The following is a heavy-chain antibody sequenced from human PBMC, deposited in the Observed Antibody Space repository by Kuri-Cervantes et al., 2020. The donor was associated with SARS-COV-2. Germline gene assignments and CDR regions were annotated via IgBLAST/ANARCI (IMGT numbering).Heavy chain of an antibody. D-gene: IGHD6-13*01. V-gene: IGHV4-39*01. CDR3: ARLLIAAAGPDFDY. CDR2: IYYSGST. J-gene: IGHJ4*02. CDR1: GGSIISSSYY. Sequence: SETLSLTCTVSGGSIISSSYYWGWIRQPPGKGLEWIGSIYYSGSTYYNPSLKSRVTISVDTSKNQFSLKLSSVTAADTAVYYCARLLIAAAGPDFDYWGQGTLVTVSS.